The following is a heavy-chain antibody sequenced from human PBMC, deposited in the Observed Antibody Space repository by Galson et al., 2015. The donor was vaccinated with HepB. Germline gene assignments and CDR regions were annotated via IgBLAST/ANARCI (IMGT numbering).Heavy chain of an antibody. CDR1: GFTFSSYA. CDR3: AKDRVSSDYLGYDAFDI. V-gene: IGHV3-23*01. D-gene: IGHD3-22*01. Sequence: SLRLSCAASGFTFSSYAMSWVRQAPGKGLEWVSGFSGGGGRTYYVESVKGRFTISGDNSKNPLFLQINSLGVEDTAVYYCAKDRVSSDYLGYDAFDIWGQGTLVTVSS. J-gene: IGHJ3*02. CDR2: FSGGGGRT.